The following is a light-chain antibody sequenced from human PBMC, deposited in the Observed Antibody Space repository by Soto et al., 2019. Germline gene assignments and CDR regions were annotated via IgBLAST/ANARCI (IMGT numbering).Light chain of an antibody. CDR1: SSNIGAGYD. Sequence: QSVLTQPPSVSGAPGQGVTISCTGSSSNIGAGYDVHWYQQLPGTAPKVLIYGNSNRPSGVPDRFSGSKSGTSASLAITGLQAEDEADYCCQSYDSSLSGVVFGGGTKLTVL. CDR2: GNS. J-gene: IGLJ2*01. CDR3: QSYDSSLSGVV. V-gene: IGLV1-40*01.